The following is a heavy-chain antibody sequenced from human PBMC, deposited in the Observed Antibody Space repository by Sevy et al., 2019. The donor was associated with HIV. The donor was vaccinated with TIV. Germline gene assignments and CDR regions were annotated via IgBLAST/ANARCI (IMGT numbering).Heavy chain of an antibody. CDR3: ARSTYYYDTTGYGAFDL. V-gene: IGHV3-20*01. CDR2: INWNGDNT. J-gene: IGHJ3*01. D-gene: IGHD3-22*01. CDR1: GFTFADYA. Sequence: GGSLRLSCAASGFTFADYAMSWDRQPPGKGLEWVSGINWNGDNTGYGNSLKGRFTISRDNAKNSLYLQIDSLRAEDTAFYHCARSTYYYDTTGYGAFDLWGQGTMVTVSS.